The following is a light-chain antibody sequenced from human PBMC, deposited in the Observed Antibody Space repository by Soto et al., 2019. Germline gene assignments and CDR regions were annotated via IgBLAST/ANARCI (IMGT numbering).Light chain of an antibody. Sequence: EIVLTQSPGTLSLSPGERATLSCRASQSVSSSYLAWYQQKPGQAPRLLIYGASSRATGIPDRFSGSGSGTDFTRTISRLETEDFAVYYWQQYGSSPLTFGGGPKVEIK. CDR2: GAS. CDR1: QSVSSSY. J-gene: IGKJ4*01. V-gene: IGKV3-20*01. CDR3: QQYGSSPLT.